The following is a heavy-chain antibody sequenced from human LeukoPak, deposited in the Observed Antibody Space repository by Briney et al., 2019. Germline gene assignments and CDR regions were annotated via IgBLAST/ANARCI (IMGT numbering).Heavy chain of an antibody. Sequence: GGSLRLSCAASGFTFSSYWMSWVRQAPGMGLEWVANIKQDGSEKYYVDSVKGRFTISRDNAKNSLYLQMNSLRAEDTAVYYCARDIGDFWSGYYDYYFDYWGQGTLVTVSS. J-gene: IGHJ4*02. CDR2: IKQDGSEK. CDR1: GFTFSSYW. D-gene: IGHD3-3*01. V-gene: IGHV3-7*01. CDR3: ARDIGDFWSGYYDYYFDY.